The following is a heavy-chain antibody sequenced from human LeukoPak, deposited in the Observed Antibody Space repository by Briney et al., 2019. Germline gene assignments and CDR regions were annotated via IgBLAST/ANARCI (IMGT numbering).Heavy chain of an antibody. D-gene: IGHD5-24*01. CDR1: GFTFIGHW. J-gene: IGHJ4*02. CDR2: INIDGSDT. V-gene: IGHV3-74*03. CDR3: TRSGYMNGYDY. Sequence: PGGSLRLSCAASGFTFIGHWMHWVRQVPGKGLMGVSRINIDGSDTTYADSVKGRFTISIDNAKNTLYLQMNSLTAEDTAVYYCTRSGYMNGYDYWGQGTLVTVSS.